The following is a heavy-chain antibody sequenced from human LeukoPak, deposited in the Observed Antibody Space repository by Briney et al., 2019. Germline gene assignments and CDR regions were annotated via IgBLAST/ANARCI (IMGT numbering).Heavy chain of an antibody. V-gene: IGHV1-46*01. Sequence: ASVKVSCKASGYTFTSYSMQWLRQAPGQGLEWMGIINPSGDSTSYTQKLQGRLTMTRDTSTNTVYMELSSLRSDDTAVYYCARGATYISGHHDAWGQGTLVTVSS. CDR1: GYTFTSYS. D-gene: IGHD6-19*01. CDR3: ARGATYISGHHDA. CDR2: INPSGDST. J-gene: IGHJ4*02.